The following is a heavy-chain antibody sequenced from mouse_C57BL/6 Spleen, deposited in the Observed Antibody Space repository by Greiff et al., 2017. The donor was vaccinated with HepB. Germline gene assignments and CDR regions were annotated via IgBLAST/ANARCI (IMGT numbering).Heavy chain of an antibody. CDR1: GYTFTDYY. CDR2: INPNNGGT. Sequence: EVQLQQSGPELVKPGASVKISCKASGYTFTDYYMNWVKQSHGKSLEWIGDINPNNGGTSYNQKFKGKATLTVDKSSSTAYMELRSLTSEDSAVYYCAREGYYDYDRFAYWSQGTLVTVSA. J-gene: IGHJ3*01. CDR3: AREGYYDYDRFAY. D-gene: IGHD2-4*01. V-gene: IGHV1-26*01.